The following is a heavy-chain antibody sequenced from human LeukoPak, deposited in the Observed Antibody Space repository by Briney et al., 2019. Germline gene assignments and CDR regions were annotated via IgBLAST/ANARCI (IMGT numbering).Heavy chain of an antibody. D-gene: IGHD3-10*01. CDR1: GVTFSSYG. CDR2: ITATSSST. V-gene: IGHV3-23*01. J-gene: IGHJ4*02. CDR3: ATLFESGTYNNFFHY. Sequence: GGSLRLSCAASGVTFSSYGMSWVRQAPGKGLEWVAAITATSSSTHDADSVQGRFTISRDNSNNTLYLQMNSLSPEHTAIYYCATLFESGTYNNFFHYWGQGTLVTVFS.